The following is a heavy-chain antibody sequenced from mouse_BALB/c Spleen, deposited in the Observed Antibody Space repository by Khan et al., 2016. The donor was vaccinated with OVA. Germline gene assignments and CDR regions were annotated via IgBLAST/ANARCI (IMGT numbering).Heavy chain of an antibody. Sequence: QVQLKESGPGLVAPSQSLSITCTVSGFSLTNYGVHWVRQPPGKGPEWLGVIWAGGSTNYNSALMSRLSISKDTSKSQVLLKMNSLQTDDTAMYFCARNSEPDYFDYWGQGTTLTVSS. CDR2: IWAGGST. V-gene: IGHV2-9*02. CDR1: GFSLTNYG. J-gene: IGHJ2*01. D-gene: IGHD2-12*01. CDR3: ARNSEPDYFDY.